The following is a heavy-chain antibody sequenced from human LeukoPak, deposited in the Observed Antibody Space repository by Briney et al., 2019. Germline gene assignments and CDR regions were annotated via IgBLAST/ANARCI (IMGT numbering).Heavy chain of an antibody. J-gene: IGHJ3*02. V-gene: IGHV4-31*03. Sequence: PSETLSLTCTVSGGSISSGGYYWSWIRQHPGKGLEWIGYIYYSGSTYYNPSLKSRVTISVDTSENQFSLKLSSVTAADTAVYYCARYDLRWGTSDAFDIWGQGTMVTVSS. CDR1: GGSISSGGYY. D-gene: IGHD3-16*01. CDR2: IYYSGST. CDR3: ARYDLRWGTSDAFDI.